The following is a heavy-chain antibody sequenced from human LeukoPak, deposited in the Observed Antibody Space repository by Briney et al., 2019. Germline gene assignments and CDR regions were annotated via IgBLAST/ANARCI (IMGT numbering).Heavy chain of an antibody. CDR3: ARSPITMVRGVIIT. CDR2: INHSGST. D-gene: IGHD3-10*01. CDR1: GGSFSGYY. J-gene: IGHJ4*02. Sequence: SETLSLTCAVYGGSFSGYYWSWIRQPPGKGLEWIGEINHSGSTNYNPSLKSRVTISVDTSKNQFSLKLSSVTAADTAVYYCARSPITMVRGVIITWGQGALVTVSS. V-gene: IGHV4-34*01.